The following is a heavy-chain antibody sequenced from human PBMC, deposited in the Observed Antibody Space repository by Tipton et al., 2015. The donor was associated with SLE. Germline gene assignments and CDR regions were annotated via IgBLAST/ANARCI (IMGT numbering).Heavy chain of an antibody. CDR3: ARGGYYYDSSGQFDY. D-gene: IGHD3-22*01. V-gene: IGHV4-59*12. Sequence: TLSLTCTVSGGSFSGYYWSWIRQTPGKGLEWIGYIYDSGNSDYNPSLKSRVTISVDTSKNQFSLKLSSVTAADTSVYYCARGGYYYDSSGQFDYWGQGTLVTVSS. CDR1: GGSFSGYY. CDR2: IYDSGNS. J-gene: IGHJ4*02.